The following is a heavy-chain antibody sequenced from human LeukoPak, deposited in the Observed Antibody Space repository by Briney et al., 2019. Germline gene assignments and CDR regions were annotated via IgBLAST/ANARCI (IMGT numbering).Heavy chain of an antibody. V-gene: IGHV3-7*03. CDR3: ARASWGYDFDC. Sequence: GGSLRLSCAATGFTFSSHWMTWVRQAPGRGLEWVANIKEDGSETFYGDSVKGRFTISRDNSNSTVSLQMNSLRVDDTAVYYCARASWGYDFDCWGQGTLVTVSS. CDR1: GFTFSSHW. J-gene: IGHJ4*02. D-gene: IGHD7-27*01. CDR2: IKEDGSET.